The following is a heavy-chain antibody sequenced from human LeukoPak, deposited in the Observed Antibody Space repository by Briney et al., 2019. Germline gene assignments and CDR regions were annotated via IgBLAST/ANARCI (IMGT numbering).Heavy chain of an antibody. CDR3: ARTIAQYSNTWLYYYYGLDV. V-gene: IGHV3-23*01. CDR1: GFTLGGYA. Sequence: GGSLRLSCTASGFTLGGYAMSWVRQAPGKGLEWVSSISAGSEDSYYADSVKGRFTISRDNSKSTLYLQMNSLRADDTAVYYCARTIAQYSNTWLYYYYGLDVWGQGTTVTVS. CDR2: ISAGSEDS. D-gene: IGHD1-7*01. J-gene: IGHJ6*02.